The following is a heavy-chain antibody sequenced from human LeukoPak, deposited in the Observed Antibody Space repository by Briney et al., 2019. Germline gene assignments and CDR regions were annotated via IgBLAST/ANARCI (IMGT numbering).Heavy chain of an antibody. CDR1: GFTFSSYA. D-gene: IGHD6-13*01. Sequence: GGSLRLSCSASGFTFSSYAMSWVRQAPGKGLEWVSAISGSGGSTYYADSVKVRFTISRDNSKNTLYLQMNSLRAEDTAVYYCAKEVSSSSGVDPWGQGTLVTVSS. J-gene: IGHJ5*02. CDR3: AKEVSSSSGVDP. CDR2: ISGSGGST. V-gene: IGHV3-23*01.